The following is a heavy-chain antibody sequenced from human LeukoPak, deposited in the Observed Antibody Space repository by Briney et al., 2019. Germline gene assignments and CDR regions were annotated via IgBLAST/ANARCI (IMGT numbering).Heavy chain of an antibody. Sequence: SQTLSLTCTVSGGSISSGSYYWSWIRQPAGKGLEWIGRIYTSGSTNYIPSLRSRVTISVDTSKNQFSLKLSSVTAADTAVYYCARETGGDAFDIWGQGTMVTVSS. CDR2: IYTSGST. J-gene: IGHJ3*02. V-gene: IGHV4-61*02. CDR3: ARETGGDAFDI. CDR1: GGSISSGSYY. D-gene: IGHD1-14*01.